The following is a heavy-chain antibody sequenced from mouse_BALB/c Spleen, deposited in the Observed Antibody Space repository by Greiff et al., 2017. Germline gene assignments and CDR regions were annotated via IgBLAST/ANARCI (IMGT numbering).Heavy chain of an antibody. CDR2: IWTGGGT. CDR3: VRDELGRGFAY. V-gene: IGHV2-9-2*01. D-gene: IGHD4-1*01. Sequence: VQLQQSGPGLVAPSQSLSITCTVSGFSLTSYDISWIRQPPGKGLEWLGVIWTGGGTNYNSAFMSRLSISKNNSKSQVFLKMNSLQTDDTAIYYCVRDELGRGFAYWGQGTLVTVSA. CDR1: GFSLTSYD. J-gene: IGHJ3*01.